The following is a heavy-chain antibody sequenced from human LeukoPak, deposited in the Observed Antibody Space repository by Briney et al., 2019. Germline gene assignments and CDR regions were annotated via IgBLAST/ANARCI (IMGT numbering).Heavy chain of an antibody. V-gene: IGHV3-7*01. J-gene: IGHJ5*02. CDR2: IKQDGSEK. Sequence: GGSLRLSCAASGFNFRSQWMSWVRQAPGKGLEWVANIKQDGSEKYYVDSVKGRFTISRDNAKNSLYLQMNSLRAEDTAVYYCARDYYGSGSYPYNWFDPWGQGTLVTVSS. CDR3: ARDYYGSGSYPYNWFDP. CDR1: GFNFRSQW. D-gene: IGHD3-10*01.